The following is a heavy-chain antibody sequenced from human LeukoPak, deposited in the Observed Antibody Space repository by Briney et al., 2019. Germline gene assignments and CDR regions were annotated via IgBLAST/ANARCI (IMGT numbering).Heavy chain of an antibody. J-gene: IGHJ5*02. CDR1: RFSVSNSG. Sequence: PGGSLRLSCVVSRFSVSNSGMSWVRQAPGKGLDWISAISVDGKTAYYADSVKGRFIISRDNSKNTLYLQLSGLRAEDTAVYYCAQGYLSGWYPSWGQGSMVSVSS. D-gene: IGHD6-19*01. CDR2: ISVDGKTA. CDR3: AQGYLSGWYPS. V-gene: IGHV3-23*01.